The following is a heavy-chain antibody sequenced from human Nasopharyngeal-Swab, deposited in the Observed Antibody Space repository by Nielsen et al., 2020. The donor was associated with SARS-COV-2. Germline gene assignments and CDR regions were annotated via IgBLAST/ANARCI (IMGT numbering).Heavy chain of an antibody. CDR1: GFTFSGSA. Sequence: GGSLRLSCAASGFTFSGSAMHWVRQASGKGLEWVGRIKSKTDGGTTDYAAPVKGRFTISRDDSKNTLYLQMNSLKTEDTAVYYCTTDSPLEWLLLSLFKADDYYGMDVWGQGTTVTVSS. CDR2: IKSKTDGGTT. V-gene: IGHV3-15*01. D-gene: IGHD3-3*01. CDR3: TTDSPLEWLLLSLFKADDYYGMDV. J-gene: IGHJ6*02.